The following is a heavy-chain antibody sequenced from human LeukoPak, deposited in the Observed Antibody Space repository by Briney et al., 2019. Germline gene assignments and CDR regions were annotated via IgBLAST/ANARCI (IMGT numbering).Heavy chain of an antibody. Sequence: SETLSLTCAVSGGSISSGGYSWSWIRQPPGEGLEWIGYIYYSGGTNYNPSLKSRVTISVDTSKNQFSLKLSSVTAADTAVYYCARDHQDAFDIWGQGTMVTVSS. CDR3: ARDHQDAFDI. CDR2: IYYSGGT. J-gene: IGHJ3*02. CDR1: GGSISSGGYS. V-gene: IGHV4-61*08.